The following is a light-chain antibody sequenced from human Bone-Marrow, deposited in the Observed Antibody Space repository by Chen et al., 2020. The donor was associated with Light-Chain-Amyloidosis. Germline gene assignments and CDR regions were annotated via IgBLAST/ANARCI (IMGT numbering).Light chain of an antibody. CDR2: RDT. CDR3: QSADSSGTYEVI. V-gene: IGLV3-25*03. CDR1: NLPTKY. Sequence: SYELTQPPSVSGSPGQTASITCSGDNLPTKYAYWYQQKPGQAPVRVIHRDTERPSGTSERFSGSSSGTTATLTISGVQAEDEADYHCQSADSSGTYEVIFGGGTKLTVL. J-gene: IGLJ2*01.